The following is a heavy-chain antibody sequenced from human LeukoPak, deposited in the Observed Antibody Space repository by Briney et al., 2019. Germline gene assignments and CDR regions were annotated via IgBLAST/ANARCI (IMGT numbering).Heavy chain of an antibody. CDR3: TREAPSGSYNWFDP. CDR2: IHYNGNP. V-gene: IGHV4-30-4*01. CDR1: GGSIRSGEYY. Sequence: SETLSLTCSVSGGSIRSGEYYWTWIRQPPGKALEWIGYIHYNGNPYYRPSLKSRVTISVDRSNNQFSLKLNSVTVADTAVYFCTREAPSGSYNWFDPWGQGILVTVSS. J-gene: IGHJ5*02. D-gene: IGHD6-25*01.